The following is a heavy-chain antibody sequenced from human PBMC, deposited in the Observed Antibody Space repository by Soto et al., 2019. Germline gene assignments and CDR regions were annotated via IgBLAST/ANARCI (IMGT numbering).Heavy chain of an antibody. V-gene: IGHV3-30*03. J-gene: IGHJ4*02. D-gene: IGHD3-22*01. CDR3: VRGVSITMIVVALGY. CDR2: ISYDGSNK. CDR1: GFTFSSYG. Sequence: GGSLRLSCAASGFTFSSYGMHWVRQAPGKGLEWVAVISYDGSNKFYADSVKGRFTISRDNSKNTLYLQMNSLRAEDTAIYYCVRGVSITMIVVALGYWGQGTLVTV.